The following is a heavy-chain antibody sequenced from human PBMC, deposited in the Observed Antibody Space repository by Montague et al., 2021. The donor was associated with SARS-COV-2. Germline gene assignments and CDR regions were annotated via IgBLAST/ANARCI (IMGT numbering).Heavy chain of an antibody. V-gene: IGHV4-39*07. CDR2: IYYSGST. J-gene: IGHJ4*02. CDR1: DGSISSGSYY. Sequence: SETLSLTCTVSDGSISSGSYYWGWIRQPPGKGLEWIGSIYYSGSTYKNPSLKSRVTLSVDTSENHFSLKLSSVTAADTAVYYCARERGSGWDWGQGTLVTVSS. D-gene: IGHD6-19*01. CDR3: ARERGSGWD.